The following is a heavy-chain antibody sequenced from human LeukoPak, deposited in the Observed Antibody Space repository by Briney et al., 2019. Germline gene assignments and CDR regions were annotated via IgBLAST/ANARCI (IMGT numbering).Heavy chain of an antibody. D-gene: IGHD5-18*01. J-gene: IGHJ6*04. Sequence: PSETLSLTCAVYGGSFSGYYWSWIRQPPGKGLEWIGEINHSGSTNYNPSLKGRVTISVDTSKNQFSLKLSSATAADTAVYYCASAMGYYYYYGMDVWGKGTTVTVSS. CDR2: INHSGST. CDR1: GGSFSGYY. CDR3: ASAMGYYYYYGMDV. V-gene: IGHV4-34*01.